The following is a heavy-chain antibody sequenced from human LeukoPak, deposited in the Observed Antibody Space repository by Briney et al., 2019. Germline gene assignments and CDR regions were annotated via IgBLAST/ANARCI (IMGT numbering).Heavy chain of an antibody. J-gene: IGHJ4*02. Sequence: GGSLRLSCAASGFTPRSYDMSWVRQAPGKGLECVAATSGSGVNSYYADSVRGRFTISRDNSQNTLYLQMDSLRAEDTALYYCAKEYSGYDFDYWGQGTLVTVSS. CDR3: AKEYSGYDFDY. V-gene: IGHV3-23*01. CDR1: GFTPRSYD. D-gene: IGHD5-12*01. CDR2: TSGSGVNS.